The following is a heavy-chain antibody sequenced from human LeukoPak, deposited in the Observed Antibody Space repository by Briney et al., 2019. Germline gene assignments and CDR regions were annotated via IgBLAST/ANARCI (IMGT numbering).Heavy chain of an antibody. CDR2: IKQDGSEK. Sequence: GGSLRLSCAASGFTFSSYWMSWVRQAPGKGLEWVANIKQDGSEKYYVDSVKGRFTISRDNAKNSLYLQMNSLRAEDTAVYYCARGFTIFGVVIIGYFDYWGQGTLVTVSS. J-gene: IGHJ4*02. D-gene: IGHD3-3*01. CDR3: ARGFTIFGVVIIGYFDY. V-gene: IGHV3-7*01. CDR1: GFTFSSYW.